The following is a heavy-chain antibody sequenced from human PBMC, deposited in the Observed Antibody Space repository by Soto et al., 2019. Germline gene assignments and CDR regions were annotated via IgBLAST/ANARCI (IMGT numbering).Heavy chain of an antibody. D-gene: IGHD6-6*01. CDR1: GGSISSYY. V-gene: IGHV4-59*01. J-gene: IGHJ6*03. Sequence: QVQLQESGPGLVKPSETLSLTCTVSGGSISSYYWSWIRQPPGKGLEWIGYIYYSGSTNYNPSLKSRVTISVDTSKNQFSLKLSSVTAADTAVYYGASSSSSLRNGCYYYYYYMDVWGKWTTVTVSS. CDR2: IYYSGST. CDR3: ASSSSSLRNGCYYYYYYMDV.